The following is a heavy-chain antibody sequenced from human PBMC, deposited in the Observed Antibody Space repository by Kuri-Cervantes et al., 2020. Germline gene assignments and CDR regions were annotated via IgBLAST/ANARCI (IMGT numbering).Heavy chain of an antibody. CDR1: GFSFDDYA. Sequence: SLKISCAASGFSFDDYAMHWVRQGPGKGLEWVSGLSWNSGSIDSADSVKGRFTISRDNAKNSLYLQMSSLRAEDTALYYCARAQTTLERFGLGVWGQGTTVTVSS. J-gene: IGHJ6*02. CDR3: ARAQTTLERFGLGV. D-gene: IGHD3-3*01. V-gene: IGHV3-9*01. CDR2: LSWNSGSI.